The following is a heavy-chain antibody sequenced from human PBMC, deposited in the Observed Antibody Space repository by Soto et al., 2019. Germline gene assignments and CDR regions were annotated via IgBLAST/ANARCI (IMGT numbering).Heavy chain of an antibody. CDR2: INTEGDT. J-gene: IGHJ6*02. CDR1: GFSVTTKN. CDR3: ARGFFVDYYGIDV. V-gene: IGHV3-53*01. Sequence: GSSLKGSCVDSGFSVTTKNMNWVRQTPGKGLEWVSVINTEGDTFYADSVKGRFSMSRDISKNTVYVQMNSLRAEDTAVYYCARGFFVDYYGIDVWGLGTAFTVYS. D-gene: IGHD2-21*01.